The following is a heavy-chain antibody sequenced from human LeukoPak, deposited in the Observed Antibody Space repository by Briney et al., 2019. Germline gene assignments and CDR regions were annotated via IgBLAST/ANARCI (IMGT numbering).Heavy chain of an antibody. CDR1: GFTFSNAW. CDR2: IKTKADGGTT. D-gene: IGHD3-10*01. V-gene: IGHV3-15*01. J-gene: IGHJ4*02. CDR3: ARAEGFGEPKDY. Sequence: GGSLRLSCAASGFTFSNAWMRWVRQAPGKGLEWVGRIKTKADGGTTDYAAPVKGRFTISRDNSKNTLYLQMNSLRAEDTAVYYCARAEGFGEPKDYWGQGTLVTVSS.